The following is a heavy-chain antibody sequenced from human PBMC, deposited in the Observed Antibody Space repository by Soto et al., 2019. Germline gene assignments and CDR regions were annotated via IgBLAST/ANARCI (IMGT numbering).Heavy chain of an antibody. CDR2: TYYRSKWYN. D-gene: IGHD1-1*01. V-gene: IGHV6-1*01. CDR3: ERSKHWRHLYNDAFDI. CDR1: GDSVSSNSAA. Sequence: SQTLSLTCAISGDSVSSNSAAWNWIRQSPSRGLEWLGRTYYRSKWYNDYAVSVKSRITINPDTSKNQFSLQLNSVTPEDTAVYYCERSKHWRHLYNDAFDIWAQGTLVTLSS. J-gene: IGHJ3*02.